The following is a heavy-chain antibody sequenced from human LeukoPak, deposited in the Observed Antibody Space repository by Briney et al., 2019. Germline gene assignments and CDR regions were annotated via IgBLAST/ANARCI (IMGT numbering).Heavy chain of an antibody. CDR2: INPNSGGT. CDR1: GYTFTSYG. Sequence: ASVKVSCKASGYTFTSYGISWVRQAPGQGLEWMGRINPNSGGTNYAQRFQGRVTMTRDTSISTAYMELSRLRSDDTAVYYCARDAGPLLANGISDYWGQGTLVTVSS. D-gene: IGHD3-10*01. V-gene: IGHV1-2*06. CDR3: ARDAGPLLANGISDY. J-gene: IGHJ4*02.